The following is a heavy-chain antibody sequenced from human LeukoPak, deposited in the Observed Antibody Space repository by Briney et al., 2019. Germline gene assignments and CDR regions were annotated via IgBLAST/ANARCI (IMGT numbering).Heavy chain of an antibody. V-gene: IGHV1-69*13. J-gene: IGHJ4*02. D-gene: IGHD3-22*01. CDR1: GGTFSSYA. CDR3: ARDKREYYDSSGYYPAFDY. Sequence: SVTVSCKASGGTFSSYAISWVRQAPGQGLEWMGGIIPIFGTANYAQKFQGRVTITADESTSTAYMELSSLRSEDTAVYYCARDKREYYDSSGYYPAFDYWGQGTLVTVSS. CDR2: IIPIFGTA.